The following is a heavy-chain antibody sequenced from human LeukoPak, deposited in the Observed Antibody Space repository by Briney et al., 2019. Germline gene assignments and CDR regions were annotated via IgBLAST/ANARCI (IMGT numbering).Heavy chain of an antibody. J-gene: IGHJ3*02. Sequence: GGSLRLSCAASGFTFGSYAMYWVRQAPGKGLEWVSGIVGSGGITQYADSVKGRFTISRDNSKNTVFLQLNSLRVEDTAVYYCARSSSCSSTSCYGTLVGPNAFDIWGQGTMVTVSS. CDR2: IVGSGGIT. CDR1: GFTFGSYA. CDR3: ARSSSCSSTSCYGTLVGPNAFDI. D-gene: IGHD2-2*01. V-gene: IGHV3-23*01.